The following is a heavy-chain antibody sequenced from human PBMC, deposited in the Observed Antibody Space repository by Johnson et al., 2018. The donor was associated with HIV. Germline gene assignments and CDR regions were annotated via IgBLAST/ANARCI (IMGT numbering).Heavy chain of an antibody. V-gene: IGHV3-66*02. J-gene: IGHJ3*01. CDR1: GITVGTNY. CDR3: ARDGRDLVTRGSFDV. CDR2: IFSVGDV. Sequence: VQLVESGGGLVQPGGSLRLSCAASGITVGTNYMSWVRQAPGKGLEWLSVIFSVGDVYYADSVKGRFTISRDNSKNMVYLQMNSLRPEDTAVYYCARDGRDLVTRGSFDVWGQGTVVTVSS. D-gene: IGHD3-9*01.